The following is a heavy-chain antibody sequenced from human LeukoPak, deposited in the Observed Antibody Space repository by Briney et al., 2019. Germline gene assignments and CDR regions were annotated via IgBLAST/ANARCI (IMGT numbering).Heavy chain of an antibody. CDR3: ARDSRRDGYNYRAFDI. CDR2: IIPIFGTA. D-gene: IGHD5-24*01. Sequence: SVKVSCKASGGTFSSYAISWVRQAPGQGLEWMGEIIPIFGTANYAQKFQGRVTITADESTSTAYMELSSLRSEDTAVYYCARDSRRDGYNYRAFDIWGQGTMVTVSS. CDR1: GGTFSSYA. J-gene: IGHJ3*02. V-gene: IGHV1-69*13.